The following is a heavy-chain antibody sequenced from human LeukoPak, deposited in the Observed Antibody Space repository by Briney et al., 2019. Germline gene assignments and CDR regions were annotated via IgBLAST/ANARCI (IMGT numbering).Heavy chain of an antibody. CDR1: GFTFSSYA. CDR2: ISGSGGST. V-gene: IGHV3-23*01. D-gene: IGHD3-10*01. J-gene: IGHJ4*02. CDR3: AKVVFVLTNLYYFDC. Sequence: PGGSLRLSCAASGFTFSSYAMSWVRQAPGKGLEWVSAISGSGGSTYYADSVKGRFTISRDNSKNTLYLQMNSLRAEDTAVYFCAKVVFVLTNLYYFDCWGQGTLVTVSS.